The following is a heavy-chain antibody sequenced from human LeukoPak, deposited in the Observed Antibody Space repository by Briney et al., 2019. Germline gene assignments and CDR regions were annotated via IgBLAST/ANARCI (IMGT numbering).Heavy chain of an antibody. CDR3: VRDLGLAVAGYNWFDP. CDR2: IYTSGST. D-gene: IGHD6-19*01. V-gene: IGHV4-4*07. Sequence: PSETLSLTCAVYGGTFSGYYWTWIRQPAGKGLEWLGRIYTSGSTIYNPSLKSRVTISVHTSKNQFSLNLTSVTAADTAVYYCVRDLGLAVAGYNWFDPWGQGTLVTVSS. CDR1: GGTFSGYY. J-gene: IGHJ5*02.